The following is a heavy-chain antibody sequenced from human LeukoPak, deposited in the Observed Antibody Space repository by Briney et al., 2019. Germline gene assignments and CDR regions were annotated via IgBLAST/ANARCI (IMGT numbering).Heavy chain of an antibody. CDR3: ARATRYYGSGSYMVDY. CDR2: IYYSGST. Sequence: SETLSLTCTVSGGSISSYYWSWIRQPPGKGLEWFGYIYYSGSTNYNPSLKSRVTISVDTSKNQFSLKLSSVTAADTAVYYCARATRYYGSGSYMVDYWGQGTLVTVSS. CDR1: GGSISSYY. D-gene: IGHD3-10*01. V-gene: IGHV4-59*01. J-gene: IGHJ4*02.